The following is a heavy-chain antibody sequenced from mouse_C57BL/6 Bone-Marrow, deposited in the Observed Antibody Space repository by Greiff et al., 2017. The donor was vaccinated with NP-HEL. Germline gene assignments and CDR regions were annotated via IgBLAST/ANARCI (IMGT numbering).Heavy chain of an antibody. CDR3: ARPSYYGPFAY. CDR1: GFTFSSYT. V-gene: IGHV5-9*01. D-gene: IGHD1-1*02. CDR2: ISGGGGNT. Sequence: EVQGVESGGGLVKPGGSLKLSCAASGFTFSSYTMSWVRQTPEKRLEWVATISGGGGNTYYPDSVKGRFTISRDNAKNTLYLQMSSLRSEDTALYYCARPSYYGPFAYWGQGTLVTVSA. J-gene: IGHJ3*01.